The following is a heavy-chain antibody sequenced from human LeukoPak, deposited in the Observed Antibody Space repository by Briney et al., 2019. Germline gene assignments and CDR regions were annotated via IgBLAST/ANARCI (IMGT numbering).Heavy chain of an antibody. CDR1: GFTFSSYS. D-gene: IGHD5-12*01. CDR3: ARGYSGYLYY. J-gene: IGHJ4*02. V-gene: IGHV3-74*01. Sequence: PGGSLRLSCVASGFTFSSYSVTWVRQAPGKGLVWVSRIDGDGSSTNYADSVKGRFTISRDNAKNTLYLQMNSLRAEDTAVYYCARGYSGYLYYWGQGTLVTVSS. CDR2: IDGDGSST.